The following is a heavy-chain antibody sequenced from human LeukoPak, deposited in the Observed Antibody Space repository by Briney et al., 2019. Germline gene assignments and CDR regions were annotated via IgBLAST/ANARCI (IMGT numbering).Heavy chain of an antibody. CDR3: ARGGFRAFDI. D-gene: IGHD2-2*03. V-gene: IGHV4-34*01. Sequence: PSETLSLTCAVYGGSFSGYYWSWIRQPPGKGLEWIGEINHSGSTNYNPSLKSRVTISVDTSKNQFSLKLSSVTAEDTAVYYCARGGFRAFDIWGQGTMVTVSS. J-gene: IGHJ3*02. CDR1: GGSFSGYY. CDR2: INHSGST.